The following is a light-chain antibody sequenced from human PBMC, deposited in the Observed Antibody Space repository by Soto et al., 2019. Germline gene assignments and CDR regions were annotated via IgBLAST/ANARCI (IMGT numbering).Light chain of an antibody. CDR1: QSISNW. J-gene: IGKJ1*01. V-gene: IGKV1-5*03. Sequence: DIQMTQSPSTLSASVGDRVTITCRASQSISNWLAWYQQKPGRAPKLLIHKASTLESGVPSRFSGSCSGTEFTLTIDSLQPDDFATYYCQQYNVYWTFGQGTKVDIK. CDR3: QQYNVYWT. CDR2: KAS.